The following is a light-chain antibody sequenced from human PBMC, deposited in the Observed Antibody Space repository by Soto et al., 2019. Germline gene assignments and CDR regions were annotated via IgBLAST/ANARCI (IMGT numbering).Light chain of an antibody. CDR3: QQASAFPRT. J-gene: IGKJ1*01. CDR1: QGIGIW. Sequence: DIPLTPSLCSLSASVGGTVTSTCRASQGIGIWLAWYQHKPGKAPNLLIYAASTLQRGVPSRFSGSGSGTDFSLTISSLQPEDFATYYCQQASAFPRTFGQGTKVDIK. V-gene: IGKV1-12*01. CDR2: AAS.